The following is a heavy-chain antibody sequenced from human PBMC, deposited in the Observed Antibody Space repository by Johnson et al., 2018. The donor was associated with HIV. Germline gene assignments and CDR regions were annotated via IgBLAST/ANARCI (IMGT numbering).Heavy chain of an antibody. Sequence: VKLVESGGGVVQPGGSLRLSCVVSGFTFSSYWMSWVRQAPGKGLEWVSVISWNGGSTYYADSVEGRFTISRDNSEKSLFLQMNSLRAEDTALYFCTRGGGYNLNAVSREDVFDIWGQGTMVTVSS. CDR2: ISWNGGST. J-gene: IGHJ3*02. CDR1: GFTFSSYW. D-gene: IGHD1-20*01. V-gene: IGHV3-43*02. CDR3: TRGGGYNLNAVSREDVFDI.